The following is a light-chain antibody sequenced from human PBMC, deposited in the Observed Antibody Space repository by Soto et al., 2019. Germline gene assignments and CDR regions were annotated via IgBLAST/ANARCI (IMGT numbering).Light chain of an antibody. CDR1: SSDIGHYDY. CDR3: CLLTPSHTYV. V-gene: IGLV2-14*03. J-gene: IGLJ1*01. CDR2: HVT. Sequence: QSALTQPASVSGSPGQSITISCTGTSSDIGHYDYVSWYQQQPGKAPKLMIYHVTYRPSGVSNRYSGSKSGNSASLTISGLHADDEADYYCCLLTPSHTYVFGSGTKLTVL.